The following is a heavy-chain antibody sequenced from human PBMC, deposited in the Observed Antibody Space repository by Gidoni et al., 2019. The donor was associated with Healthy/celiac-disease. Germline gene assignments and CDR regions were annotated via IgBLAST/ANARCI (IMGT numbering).Heavy chain of an antibody. J-gene: IGHJ6*02. CDR1: GLTFSSYG. Sequence: QVQLVESGGGVVQPGRSLRLSCAASGLTFSSYGMHWVRQAPGKGLEWVAVIWYDGSNKDYADSVKGRFTISRDNSKNTLYLQMNSRRAEDTAVYYCARDLTSSSSWGSWYYGMDVWGQGTTVTVSS. V-gene: IGHV3-33*01. CDR2: IWYDGSNK. D-gene: IGHD6-6*01. CDR3: ARDLTSSSSWGSWYYGMDV.